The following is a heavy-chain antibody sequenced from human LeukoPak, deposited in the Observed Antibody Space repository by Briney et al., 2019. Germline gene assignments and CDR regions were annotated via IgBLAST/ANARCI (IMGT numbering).Heavy chain of an antibody. CDR3: ARATGTTSSGYYYYYYMDV. D-gene: IGHD1-1*01. Sequence: GASVKVSCKASGYTFTSYYMHWVRQAPGQGLEWMGGIIPIFGTANYAQKFQGRVTITADKSTSTAYMELSSLRSEDTAVYYCARATGTTSSGYYYYYYMDVWGKGTTVTVSS. CDR1: GYTFTSYY. CDR2: IIPIFGTA. J-gene: IGHJ6*03. V-gene: IGHV1-69*06.